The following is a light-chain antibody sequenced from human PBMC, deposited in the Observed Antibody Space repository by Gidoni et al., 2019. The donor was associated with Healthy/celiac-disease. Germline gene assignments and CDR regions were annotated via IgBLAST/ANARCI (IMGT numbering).Light chain of an antibody. CDR1: QDISNS. V-gene: IGKV1-33*01. Sequence: DIQMTQSPSSLSASVGDRVTIPCQASQDISNSLNWSQQKPGKAPKLLIYDASNLETGVPSRFSGSGSGTDVTCTSSSLQPEDIATYYCQQYDNLPLTFGGGTKVEIK. J-gene: IGKJ4*01. CDR2: DAS. CDR3: QQYDNLPLT.